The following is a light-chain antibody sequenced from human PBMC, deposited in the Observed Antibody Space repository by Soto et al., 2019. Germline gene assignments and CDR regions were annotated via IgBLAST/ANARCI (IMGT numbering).Light chain of an antibody. Sequence: QSVLTQPPSASGTPGQRVTISCSGSSSNIGGNTVNWYQQLPGTAPKLLIYSNNQRPSGVPDRISGSKSGTSASLAISGLQSEDEADYYCAAWDDSLNALVFGGGTKVTVL. V-gene: IGLV1-44*01. J-gene: IGLJ3*02. CDR2: SNN. CDR1: SSNIGGNT. CDR3: AAWDDSLNALV.